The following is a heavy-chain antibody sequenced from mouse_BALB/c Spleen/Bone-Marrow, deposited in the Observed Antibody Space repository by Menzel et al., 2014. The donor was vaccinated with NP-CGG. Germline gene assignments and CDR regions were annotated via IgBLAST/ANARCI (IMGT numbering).Heavy chain of an antibody. Sequence: EVKLVESGGGLVKPGGSLKLSCAASGFTFSSYAMSWVRQSPEKRLEWVAEISSGGSYTYYPDTVTGRFTISRDNAKNTLYLEMSSLRSEDTAMYYCARDHYGYYTMDYWGQGTSVTVS. J-gene: IGHJ4*01. CDR3: ARDHYGYYTMDY. CDR1: GFTFSSYA. CDR2: ISSGGSYT. D-gene: IGHD1-2*01. V-gene: IGHV5-9-4*01.